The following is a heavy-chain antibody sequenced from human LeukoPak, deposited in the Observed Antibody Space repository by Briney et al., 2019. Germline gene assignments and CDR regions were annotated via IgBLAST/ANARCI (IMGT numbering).Heavy chain of an antibody. J-gene: IGHJ5*02. Sequence: PSETLSLTCAVYGGSFSGYYWSWLRQPPGKGLEWIGEINHSGSTNYNPSLKSRVTISVDTSKNQFSLHLNSVTPEDTAVYYCARRLTQYDCFDPWGQGILVTVSS. CDR2: INHSGST. D-gene: IGHD2-2*01. CDR3: ARRLTQYDCFDP. V-gene: IGHV4-34*01. CDR1: GGSFSGYY.